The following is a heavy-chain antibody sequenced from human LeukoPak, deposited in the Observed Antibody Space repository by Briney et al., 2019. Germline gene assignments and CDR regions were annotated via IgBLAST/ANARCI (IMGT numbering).Heavy chain of an antibody. Sequence: ASVKLSCKASGYTFTGYYMHWVRQAPGQRLEWMGWINPNSGVTNYAQKFQGRVTITRDTSISTAYMELSRLRSDDKDVYYCARSRYFDWLFYFDYWGQGTLVTVSS. CDR1: GYTFTGYY. CDR2: INPNSGVT. D-gene: IGHD3-9*01. J-gene: IGHJ4*02. CDR3: ARSRYFDWLFYFDY. V-gene: IGHV1-2*02.